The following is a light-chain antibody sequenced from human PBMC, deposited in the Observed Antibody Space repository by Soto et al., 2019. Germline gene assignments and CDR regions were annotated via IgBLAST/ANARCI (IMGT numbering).Light chain of an antibody. CDR2: GAS. CDR1: QSVNSN. Sequence: ETVMTQSPATLSVSPGERATLSCRASQSVNSNLAWYKQKSGQAPRLLIYGASTRATGIPVRFSGSGSGTDFTLTISSLQSEDSAVYYCQQYTYWPWTLGQGTKVEIK. CDR3: QQYTYWPWT. J-gene: IGKJ1*01. V-gene: IGKV3-15*01.